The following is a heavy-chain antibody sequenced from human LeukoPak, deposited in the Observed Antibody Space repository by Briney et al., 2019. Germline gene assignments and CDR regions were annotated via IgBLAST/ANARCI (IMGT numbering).Heavy chain of an antibody. CDR1: GYSISSGYY. Sequence: SETLSLTCAVSGYSISSGYYWGWIRQPPGKALEWIGSIYHSGSTYYNPSLKSRVTISVDTSKSQFSLTLSSVTAADTAVYYCARAPAYCSGGSCYAFDYWGQGTLVTVSS. CDR3: ARAPAYCSGGSCYAFDY. J-gene: IGHJ4*02. CDR2: IYHSGST. D-gene: IGHD2-15*01. V-gene: IGHV4-38-2*01.